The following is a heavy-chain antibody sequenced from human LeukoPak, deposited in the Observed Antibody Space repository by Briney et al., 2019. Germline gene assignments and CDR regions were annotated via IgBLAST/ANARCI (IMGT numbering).Heavy chain of an antibody. CDR1: GYTFTCYF. V-gene: IGHV1-2*04. CDR3: ARGTYYYDSSGFHFDY. D-gene: IGHD3-22*01. J-gene: IGHJ4*02. Sequence: ASIKISCKASGYTFTCYFLQWVRQDPGQGLEWMGWFKPNSGGTNCSKKCQGWVTMTRDTSISTAYMELSRLTSDDTAVYYCARGTYYYDSSGFHFDYWGQGTLVTVSS. CDR2: FKPNSGGT.